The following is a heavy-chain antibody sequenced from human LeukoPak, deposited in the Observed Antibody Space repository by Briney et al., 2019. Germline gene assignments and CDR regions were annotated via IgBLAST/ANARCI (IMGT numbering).Heavy chain of an antibody. CDR1: GYTFTAYY. V-gene: IGHV1-2*06. CDR3: ARDLTIFGYYYMDV. D-gene: IGHD3-3*01. CDR2: IIPNNGGT. J-gene: IGHJ6*03. Sequence: GASVRVSCKASGYTFTAYYIHWVRQAPGQGLEWMGRIIPNNGGTNYAQKFQGRVTMTRDTPINTAYMELSSLRSDDTAVYYCARDLTIFGYYYMDVWGKGTTVTVSS.